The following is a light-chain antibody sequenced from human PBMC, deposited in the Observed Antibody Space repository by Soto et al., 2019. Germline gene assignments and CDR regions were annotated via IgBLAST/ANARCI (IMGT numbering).Light chain of an antibody. CDR3: QSYDSSLSALYV. J-gene: IGLJ1*01. V-gene: IGLV1-40*01. CDR1: SSKIGAGYE. CDR2: DNN. Sequence: QSVLTQPPSVSGAPGQRVTISCTGNSSKIGAGYEVNWYQHLPGTAPKLLIYDNNNRPSGVPDRFSGSKSGTSASLAITGLQAEDEAEYYCQSYDSSLSALYVFGTGTKVTVL.